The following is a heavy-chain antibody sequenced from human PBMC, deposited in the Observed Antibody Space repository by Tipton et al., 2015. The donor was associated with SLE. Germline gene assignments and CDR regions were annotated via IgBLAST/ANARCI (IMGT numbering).Heavy chain of an antibody. D-gene: IGHD3-9*01. CDR1: GGSISSGSYY. CDR3: ATPYYDILTGYDAFDI. V-gene: IGHV4-61*09. Sequence: TLSLTCTVSGGSISSGSYYWRWIRQPAGKGLEWIGYIYTSGNTNYNPSLKSRVTISGDTSKNQFSLKLSSVTAADTAVYYCATPYYDILTGYDAFDIWGQGTMVTVSS. J-gene: IGHJ3*02. CDR2: IYTSGNT.